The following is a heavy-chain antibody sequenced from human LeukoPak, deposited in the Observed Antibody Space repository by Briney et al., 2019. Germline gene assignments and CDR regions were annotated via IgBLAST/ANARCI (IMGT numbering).Heavy chain of an antibody. CDR3: TGHSARGMDV. D-gene: IGHD3-3*02. Sequence: GGSLRLSCSASGFTFSSYAMHWVRQAPGKGLEYVSAISSNGGSTYYADSVKGRFTISRDNSKNTLYLQMSSLRADDTAIYFCTGHSARGMDVWGQGTTVTVSS. V-gene: IGHV3-64D*09. CDR1: GFTFSSYA. J-gene: IGHJ6*02. CDR2: ISSNGGST.